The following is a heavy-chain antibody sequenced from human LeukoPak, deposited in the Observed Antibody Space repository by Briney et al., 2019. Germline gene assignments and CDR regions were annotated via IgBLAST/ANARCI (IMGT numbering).Heavy chain of an antibody. V-gene: IGHV4-61*02. CDR2: IYTSGST. J-gene: IGHJ4*02. CDR3: AVGGLAGDY. CDR1: GGSISSGSYY. Sequence: SETQSLTCTVSGGSISSGSYYWSWIRQPAGKGLEWIGRIYTSGSTNYNPSLKSRVTISVDTSKNQFSLKLSSVTAADTAVYYCAVGGLAGDYWGQGTLATVSS.